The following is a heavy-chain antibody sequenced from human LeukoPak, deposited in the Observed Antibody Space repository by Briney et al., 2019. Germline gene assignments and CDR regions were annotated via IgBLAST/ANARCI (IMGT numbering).Heavy chain of an antibody. CDR3: ARGLNWFDP. Sequence: SETLSLTCAVYGGSFRGYYWSWFRKPPGKGLEWIGEINHSGSTNYNPSLKSRVTISVDTSKNQFSLKLSSVTAADTAVYYCARGLNWFDPWGQGTLVTVSS. V-gene: IGHV4-34*01. J-gene: IGHJ5*02. CDR1: GGSFRGYY. CDR2: INHSGST.